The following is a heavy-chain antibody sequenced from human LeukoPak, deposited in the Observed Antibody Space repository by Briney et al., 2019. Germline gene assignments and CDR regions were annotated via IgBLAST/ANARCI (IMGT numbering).Heavy chain of an antibody. CDR3: ARDGPGEAAAGYYYCGMDV. CDR2: ISAYNGNT. V-gene: IGHV1-18*04. J-gene: IGHJ6*04. CDR1: GYTFTSYG. Sequence: RASVKVSCKASGYTFTSYGISWVRQAPGQGLEWMGWISAYNGNTNYAQKLQGRVTMTTDTSTSTAYMELRSLRSDDTAVYYCARDGPGEAAAGYYYCGMDVWGKGTTVTVSS. D-gene: IGHD6-13*01.